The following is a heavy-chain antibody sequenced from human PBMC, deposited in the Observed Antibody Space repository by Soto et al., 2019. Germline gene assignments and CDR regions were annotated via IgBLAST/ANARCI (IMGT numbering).Heavy chain of an antibody. CDR2: MTGDGRTT. CDR1: GFTFGDYW. J-gene: IGHJ4*02. V-gene: IGHV3-74*03. Sequence: GSLRLSCAASGFTFGDYWMHWVRQPPGKGPEWVSRMTGDGRTTQYADSVKGRFTASRDNAKSTLYLQMNSLRAEDMAVYYCATAEVDYWGPGTLVTVSS. CDR3: ATAEVDY.